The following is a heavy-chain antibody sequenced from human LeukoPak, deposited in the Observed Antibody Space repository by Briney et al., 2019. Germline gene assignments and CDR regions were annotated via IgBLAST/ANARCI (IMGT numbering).Heavy chain of an antibody. J-gene: IGHJ4*02. CDR3: AREGQLVFDY. CDR2: ISSSGSTI. Sequence: GGSLRLSCAASGFTFSSYSMNWVRQAPGKGLEWVSYISSSGSTIYYADSVKGRFTISRDNAKNSLYLQMNSLRAEDTAVYYCAREGQLVFDYWGQGTLVTVSS. D-gene: IGHD5-18*01. CDR1: GFTFSSYS. V-gene: IGHV3-48*04.